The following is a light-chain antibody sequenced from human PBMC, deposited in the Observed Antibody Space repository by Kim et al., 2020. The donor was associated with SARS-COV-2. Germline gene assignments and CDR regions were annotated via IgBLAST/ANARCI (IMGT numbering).Light chain of an antibody. CDR3: SSYTLSQTYV. V-gene: IGLV2-14*01. Sequence: QSALTQPASVSGSPGQSITISCTGTDSDVGGHNTVSWYQQHPGKVPKVIIYNVNKRPSGVSNRISGSKSGNTASLTISGLQAEDEADYYCSSYTLSQTYVFGTGTQLTVL. CDR1: DSDVGGHNT. CDR2: NVN. J-gene: IGLJ1*01.